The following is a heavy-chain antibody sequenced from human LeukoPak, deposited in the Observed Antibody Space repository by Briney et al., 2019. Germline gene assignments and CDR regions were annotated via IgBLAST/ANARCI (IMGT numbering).Heavy chain of an antibody. V-gene: IGHV4-39*07. CDR2: IYYSGST. CDR3: ARRGYDFWSGYYRAFDI. D-gene: IGHD3-3*01. Sequence: SETLSLTCTVSGGSISSSSYYWGWIRQPPGKGLEWIGSIYYSGSTYYNPSLKSRVTISVDTSKNQFSLKLSSVTAADTAVYYCARRGYDFWSGYYRAFDIWGQGTMVTVSS. J-gene: IGHJ3*02. CDR1: GGSISSSSYY.